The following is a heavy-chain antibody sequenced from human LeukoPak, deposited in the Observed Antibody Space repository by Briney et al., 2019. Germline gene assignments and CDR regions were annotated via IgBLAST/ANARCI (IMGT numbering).Heavy chain of an antibody. Sequence: ASVKVSCKASGYTFTSYGISWVRQAPGQGLEWMGGIIPIFGTANYAQKFQGRVTITADESTSTAYMELSSLRSEDTAVYYCARERDTGWYFDYWGQGTLVTVSS. CDR1: GYTFTSYG. CDR2: IIPIFGTA. D-gene: IGHD6-19*01. J-gene: IGHJ4*02. CDR3: ARERDTGWYFDY. V-gene: IGHV1-69*13.